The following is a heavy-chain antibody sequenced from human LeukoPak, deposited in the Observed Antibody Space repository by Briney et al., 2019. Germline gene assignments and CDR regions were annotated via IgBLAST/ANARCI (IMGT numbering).Heavy chain of an antibody. CDR2: IYYSGST. CDR3: ARADYDYVWGSYRQITFDY. Sequence: SETLSLTCTASGGSISSYYWSWIRQPPGKGLEWIGYIYYSGSTNYNPSLKSRVTISVDTSKNQFSLKLSSVTAADTAVYYCARADYDYVWGSYRQITFDYWGQGTLVTVSS. J-gene: IGHJ4*02. CDR1: GGSISSYY. V-gene: IGHV4-59*01. D-gene: IGHD3-16*02.